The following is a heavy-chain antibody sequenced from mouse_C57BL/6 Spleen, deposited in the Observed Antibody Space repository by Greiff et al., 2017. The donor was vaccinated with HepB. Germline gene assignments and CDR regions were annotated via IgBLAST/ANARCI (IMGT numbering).Heavy chain of an antibody. D-gene: IGHD2-5*01. CDR3: ARRFYYSNYGGYAMDY. J-gene: IGHJ4*01. Sequence: VQLQQSGAELMKPGASVKLSCKATGYTFTGYWIEWVKQRPGHGLEWIGEILPGSGSTNYNEKFKGKATFTADTSSNTAYMQLSSLTTEDSAIYYCARRFYYSNYGGYAMDYWGQGTSVTVSS. V-gene: IGHV1-9*01. CDR1: GYTFTGYW. CDR2: ILPGSGST.